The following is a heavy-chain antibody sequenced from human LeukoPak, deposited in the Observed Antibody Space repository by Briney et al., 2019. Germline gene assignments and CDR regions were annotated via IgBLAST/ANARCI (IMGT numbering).Heavy chain of an antibody. Sequence: GGSLRLSCAASGFTFSSYVMHWVRQAPGKGLEWVAVISYDGSNKYYADSVKGRFTISRDNSKNTLYLQMNSLRAEDTAVYYCASSYCGGDCYSSRGGGAFDIWGQGTMVTVSS. CDR1: GFTFSSYV. V-gene: IGHV3-30*04. CDR3: ASSYCGGDCYSSRGGGAFDI. D-gene: IGHD2-21*02. CDR2: ISYDGSNK. J-gene: IGHJ3*02.